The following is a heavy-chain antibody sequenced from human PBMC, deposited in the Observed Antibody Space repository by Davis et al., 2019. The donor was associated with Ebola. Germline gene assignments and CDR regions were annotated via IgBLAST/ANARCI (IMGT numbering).Heavy chain of an antibody. CDR3: ARDYYDNSGDGFDI. Sequence: GESLKISCAGSGFTLSSYSMNWVRQAPGKGLEWLSYISSSSSTIYYADSVKGRFTISRDNAKNSLYLQLNSLRADDTAMYYCARDYYDNSGDGFDIWGQGTMVTVSS. CDR1: GFTLSSYS. CDR2: ISSSSSTI. D-gene: IGHD3-22*01. V-gene: IGHV3-48*01. J-gene: IGHJ3*02.